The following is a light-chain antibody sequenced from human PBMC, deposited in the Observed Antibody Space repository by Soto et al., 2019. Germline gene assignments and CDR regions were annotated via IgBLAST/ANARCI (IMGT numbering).Light chain of an antibody. J-gene: IGLJ1*01. CDR2: DVS. V-gene: IGLV2-14*01. Sequence: QSALTQPASVSGSPGQSITISCTGTSSDVGGYNYVSWYQQQPGKAPKFMIYDVSNRPSGVSNRFSGSKSGNTAYLTISGLQAEDEADYYCCSYTTSNTRQIVFGTG. CDR3: CSYTTSNTRQIV. CDR1: SSDVGGYNY.